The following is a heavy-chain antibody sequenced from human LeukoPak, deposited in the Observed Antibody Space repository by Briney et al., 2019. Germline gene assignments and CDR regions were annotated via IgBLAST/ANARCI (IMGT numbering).Heavy chain of an antibody. J-gene: IGHJ6*02. CDR2: INPSGGST. CDR1: GYTFTSYY. V-gene: IGHV1-46*01. Sequence: AASVKVSCKASGYTFTSYYMHWVRQAPGQGLEWMGIINPSGGSTSYAQKFQGRVTMTRNTSISTAYMELSSLRSEDTAVYYCARKGSGSPYYYYGMDVWGQGTTVTVSS. D-gene: IGHD3-10*01. CDR3: ARKGSGSPYYYYGMDV.